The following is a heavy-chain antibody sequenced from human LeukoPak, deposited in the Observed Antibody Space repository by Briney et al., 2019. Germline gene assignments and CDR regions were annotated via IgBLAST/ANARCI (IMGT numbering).Heavy chain of an antibody. CDR3: ARRAGAYSHPYDY. CDR1: GFTFSSYA. J-gene: IGHJ4*02. D-gene: IGHD4/OR15-4a*01. V-gene: IGHV3-23*01. CDR2: ISGSGGST. Sequence: PGGSLRLSCAASGFTFSSYAMSWVRQAPGKGLEWVSAISGSGGSTYYADSVKGRFTNSRDNSKNTLYLQMNSLRAEDTAVYYCARRAGAYSHPYDYWGQGTLVTVSS.